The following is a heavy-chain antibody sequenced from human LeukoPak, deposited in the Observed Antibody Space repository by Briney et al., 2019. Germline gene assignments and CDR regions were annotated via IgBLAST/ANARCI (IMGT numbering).Heavy chain of an antibody. CDR2: ISNNGGYT. CDR3: AKQLGYCSDGSCYFPY. D-gene: IGHD2-15*01. J-gene: IGHJ4*02. V-gene: IGHV3-23*01. CDR1: GFTFSSSA. Sequence: GGSLRLSCAASGFTFSSSAMSWVRQAPGKGLEWVSAISNNGGYTYYADSVQGRFTISRDNSKSTLCLQMNSLRAEDTAVYYCAKQLGYCSDGSCYFPYWGQGTLVT.